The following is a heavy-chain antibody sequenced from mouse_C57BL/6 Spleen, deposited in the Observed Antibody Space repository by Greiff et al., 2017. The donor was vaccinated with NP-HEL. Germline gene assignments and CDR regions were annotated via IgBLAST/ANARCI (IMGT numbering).Heavy chain of an antibody. V-gene: IGHV3-6*01. CDR3: ARDSLKAMDY. CDR1: GYSITSGYY. J-gene: IGHJ4*01. Sequence: EVKLMESGPGLVKPSQSLSLTCSVTGYSITSGYYWNWIRQFPGNKLEWMGYISYDGSNNYNPSLKNRISITRDTSKNQFFLKLNSVTTEDTATYYCARDSLKAMDYWGQGTSVTVSS. D-gene: IGHD6-2*01. CDR2: ISYDGSN.